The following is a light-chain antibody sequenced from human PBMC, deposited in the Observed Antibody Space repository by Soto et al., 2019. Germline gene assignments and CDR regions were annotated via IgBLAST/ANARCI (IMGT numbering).Light chain of an antibody. CDR1: SSNIGNNF. J-gene: IGLJ1*01. CDR2: DNN. Sequence: QSVLTQPPSVSAAPGQKVTISCSGSSSNIGNNFVSWYQQVPGTAPKLLIYDNNKRPSGIPDRFSGSKSGTSATLGITGLQTGDEADYYCGTWDTSLSTPCVFGTGTKVTVL. V-gene: IGLV1-51*01. CDR3: GTWDTSLSTPCV.